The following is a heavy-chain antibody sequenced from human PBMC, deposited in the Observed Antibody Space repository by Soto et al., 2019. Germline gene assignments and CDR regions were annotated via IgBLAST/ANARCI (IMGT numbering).Heavy chain of an antibody. CDR3: ARGPKQTPRHSNSWFVPDY. CDR2: INPKSGVT. J-gene: IGHJ4*02. CDR1: GYTFPDYY. Sequence: QLHLVQSGAEVKKPGASVRVSCKASGYTFPDYYIHWVRQAPGQGLEWMGWINPKSGVTNSAQKFHGRITMTRDTSIPTAYLELSSLRSDDTAVYYCARGPKQTPRHSNSWFVPDYWGQGSLVTVSS. D-gene: IGHD6-13*01. V-gene: IGHV1-2*02.